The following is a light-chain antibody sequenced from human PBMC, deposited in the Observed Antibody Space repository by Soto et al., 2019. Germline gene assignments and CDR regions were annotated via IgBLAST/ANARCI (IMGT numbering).Light chain of an antibody. CDR1: SSNIGSNT. CDR2: SNN. J-gene: IGLJ3*02. CDR3: AAWADSLNGWV. V-gene: IGLV1-44*01. Sequence: QSVLTQPPSASGTPGQRVTTSCSGSSSNIGSNTVNWYQQLQGTAPKLLIYSNNQRPSGVRDRVSGSKSGTSASLAISGLQSEDEEDNYCAAWADSLNGWVFGGGTKLTVL.